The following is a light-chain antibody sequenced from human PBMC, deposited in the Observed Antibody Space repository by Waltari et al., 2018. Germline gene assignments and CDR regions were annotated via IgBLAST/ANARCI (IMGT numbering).Light chain of an antibody. CDR3: SSYISSSTLEL. Sequence: HSARNQTASVSGSPGTSITTSCTGTRSDVGGDKYVAWYQQHPGKAPKLMIYDVSNRPSGVSNRFSGSKSGNTASLTISGLQAEDEADYYCSSYISSSTLELFGGGTSLTVL. CDR1: RSDVGGDKY. CDR2: DVS. J-gene: IGLJ2*01. V-gene: IGLV2-14*03.